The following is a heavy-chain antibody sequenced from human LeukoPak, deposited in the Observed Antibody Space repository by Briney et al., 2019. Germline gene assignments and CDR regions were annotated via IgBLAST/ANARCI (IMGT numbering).Heavy chain of an antibody. J-gene: IGHJ4*02. CDR1: GFTFSSYW. CDR2: INTDGSST. D-gene: IGHD3-3*01. V-gene: IGHV3-74*01. Sequence: GGSLSLSCAASGFTFSSYWMHWVRQAPGKGLVWVSRINTDGSSTSYADSVKGRFTISRDNAKNTLYLQMNSLRAEDTAVYYCARDAEDYDFWSGYYCHFDYWGQGTLVTVSS. CDR3: ARDAEDYDFWSGYYCHFDY.